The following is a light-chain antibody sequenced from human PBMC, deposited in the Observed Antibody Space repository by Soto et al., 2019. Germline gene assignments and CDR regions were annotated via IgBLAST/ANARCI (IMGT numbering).Light chain of an antibody. Sequence: QLTQSPTSVSASVGDRCPITCRASQAISNSLAWYQQKQQKXPKXXIYDASSLQGGVPSRFSGSGSGTELTITISSLRPEDCATYYGQQYNSYPLTFGGGTKVDI. J-gene: IGKJ4*01. CDR3: QQYNSYPLT. CDR1: QAISNS. V-gene: IGKV1D-16*01. CDR2: DAS.